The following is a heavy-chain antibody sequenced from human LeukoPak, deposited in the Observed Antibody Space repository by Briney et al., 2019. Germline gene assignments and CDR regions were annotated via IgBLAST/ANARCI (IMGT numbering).Heavy chain of an antibody. CDR1: GFTLSSYA. D-gene: IGHD5-24*01. J-gene: IGHJ4*02. Sequence: PGGSLRLSCAASGFTLSSYAMSWVRQAPGKGLEWVSAISGSGGSTYYADSVKGRFTISRDNSKNTLYLQMNSLRAEDTAVYYCAKDSPRDGYIGDFDYWGQGTLVTVSS. CDR3: AKDSPRDGYIGDFDY. CDR2: ISGSGGST. V-gene: IGHV3-23*01.